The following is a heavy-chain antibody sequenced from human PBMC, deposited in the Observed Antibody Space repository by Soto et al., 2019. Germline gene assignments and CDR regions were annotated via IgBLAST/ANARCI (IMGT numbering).Heavy chain of an antibody. J-gene: IGHJ4*02. CDR2: ISAYNGNT. CDR1: GYIFTSSG. V-gene: IGHV1-18*04. D-gene: IGHD5-12*01. Sequence: SVEVSRAASGYIFTSSGVSWAPQAPGQGREWMGWISAYNGNTNYAQKLQGRVTMTTDTSTSTAYMELRSLRSDDTAVYYCARDGGYSEDYWGQGTLVTVYS. CDR3: ARDGGYSEDY.